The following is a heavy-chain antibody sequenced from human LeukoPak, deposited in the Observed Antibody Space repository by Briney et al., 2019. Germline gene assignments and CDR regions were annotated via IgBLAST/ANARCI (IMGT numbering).Heavy chain of an antibody. CDR1: GFTFSSYS. J-gene: IGHJ5*01. V-gene: IGHV3-21*01. D-gene: IGHD2-2*02. CDR2: ISSSSYI. Sequence: GGSLRLSCAASGFTFSSYSMNWVRQAPGKGLEWVSSISSSSYIYYADSVKGRFTISRDNAKNSLYLQMNSPRAEDTAVYYCARDFPYCSSTSCYNNWFDPWGQGTTVTVSS. CDR3: ARDFPYCSSTSCYNNWFDP.